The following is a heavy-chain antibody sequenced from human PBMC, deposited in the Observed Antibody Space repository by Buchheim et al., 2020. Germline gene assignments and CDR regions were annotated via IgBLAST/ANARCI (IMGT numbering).Heavy chain of an antibody. V-gene: IGHV3-23*01. J-gene: IGHJ6*02. CDR3: AKPLSGGSPRAAYYYYGMDV. Sequence: EVQLLESGGGLVQPGGSLRLSCAASGFTFSSYAMSWVRQAPGKGLEWVSAISGSGGSTYYADSVKGRFTISRDNSKNTPYLQMNSLRAEDTAVYYCAKPLSGGSPRAAYYYYGMDVWGQGTT. D-gene: IGHD2-15*01. CDR2: ISGSGGST. CDR1: GFTFSSYA.